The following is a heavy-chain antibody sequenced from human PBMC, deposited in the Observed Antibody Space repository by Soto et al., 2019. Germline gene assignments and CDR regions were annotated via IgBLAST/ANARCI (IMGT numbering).Heavy chain of an antibody. Sequence: QVQLQQWGAGLLKPSETLSLTCTVNGGSLTGYYWSWIRQPPGKGLAWIGEVKDGGSTNYSPSHRGRVSIAADTSNNHFSLRLNSVTAADTAVYFCARGQEGIVATHWDQGALVTASS. D-gene: IGHD5-12*01. V-gene: IGHV4-34*01. CDR3: ARGQEGIVATH. J-gene: IGHJ4*02. CDR2: VKDGGST. CDR1: GGSLTGYY.